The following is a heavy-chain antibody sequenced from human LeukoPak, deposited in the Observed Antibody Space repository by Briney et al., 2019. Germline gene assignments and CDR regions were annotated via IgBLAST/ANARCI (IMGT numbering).Heavy chain of an antibody. Sequence: GGSLRLSCAASGFTFNHAWMSWVRQAPGKGLEWVGRIKSKTDGATTEYAAPVKGRFTISRDDSKNTLYLQMNSLKTEDTALYYCTTIGSSRYCYYFAYWGQRRLVTVSS. D-gene: IGHD3-22*01. CDR2: IKSKTDGATT. V-gene: IGHV3-15*01. J-gene: IGHJ4*02. CDR3: TTIGSSRYCYYFAY. CDR1: GFTFNHAW.